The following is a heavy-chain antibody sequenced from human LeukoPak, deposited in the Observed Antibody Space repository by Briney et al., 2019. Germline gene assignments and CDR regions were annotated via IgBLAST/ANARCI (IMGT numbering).Heavy chain of an antibody. CDR2: IYYSGTT. J-gene: IGHJ6*02. D-gene: IGHD6-19*01. CDR1: GGSISTYY. CDR3: AGTYSSGWAVYYYYGMDV. Sequence: KPSETLSLTCNVSGGSISTYYWSWIRQPPGKGLEWIGYIYYSGTTNHNPSLKSRVTISVDTSKNQVSLKLTSVTAADTAVYYCAGTYSSGWAVYYYYGMDVWGQGTTVSVSS. V-gene: IGHV4-59*01.